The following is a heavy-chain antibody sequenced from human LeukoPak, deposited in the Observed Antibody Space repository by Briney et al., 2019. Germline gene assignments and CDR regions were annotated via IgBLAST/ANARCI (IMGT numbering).Heavy chain of an antibody. D-gene: IGHD2-21*01. J-gene: IGHJ5*02. CDR1: GYSISSGYY. V-gene: IGHV4-38-2*02. Sequence: SETLSLTCTVSGYSISSGYYWGWIRQSPGKGLEWIASFYNSGMTYYTPSLNSRVTISVDTSKNQFSLKLSSVTAADTAVYYCARLLNVVRNRVFDPWGQGTLVTVSS. CDR3: ARLLNVVRNRVFDP. CDR2: FYNSGMT.